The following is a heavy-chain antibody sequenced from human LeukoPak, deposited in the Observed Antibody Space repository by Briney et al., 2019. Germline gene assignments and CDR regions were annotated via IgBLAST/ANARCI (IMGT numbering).Heavy chain of an antibody. CDR1: GFTFSSYA. CDR2: ISGSGGST. V-gene: IGHV3-23*01. Sequence: PGGSLRLSCAASGFTFSSYAMSWVRQAPGKGLEWVSAISGSGGSTYYADSVKGRFTISRDNSKNTLYLQMNSLRAEDTAVYYCAKAPSIAAAGTSAFDIWGQGTMVTVSS. CDR3: AKAPSIAAAGTSAFDI. J-gene: IGHJ3*02. D-gene: IGHD6-13*01.